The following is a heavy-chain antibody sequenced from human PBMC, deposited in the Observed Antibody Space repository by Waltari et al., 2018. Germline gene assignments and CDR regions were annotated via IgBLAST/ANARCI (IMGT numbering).Heavy chain of an antibody. CDR3: AKALAAAGRGYYYYYGMDV. V-gene: IGHV1-46*01. CDR1: GYTFTSYY. Sequence: QVQLVQSGAEVKKPGASVKVSCKASGYTFTSYYMHWVRQAPGQGLEWMGIINPSGGSTSYAQKFQGRVTMTRDTSTSTVYMELNSLRAEDTAVYYCAKALAAAGRGYYYYYGMDVWGQGTTVIVSS. D-gene: IGHD6-13*01. J-gene: IGHJ6*02. CDR2: INPSGGST.